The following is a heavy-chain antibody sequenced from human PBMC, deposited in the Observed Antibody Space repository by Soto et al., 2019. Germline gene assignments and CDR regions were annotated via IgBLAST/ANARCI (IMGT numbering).Heavy chain of an antibody. CDR3: ARKFPGGYYFDY. CDR1: GYTFTSYA. CDR2: INAGNGNT. V-gene: IGHV1-3*01. Sequence: ASVTVSCKASGYTFTSYAMRWVRQAPGQRLEWMGWINAGNGNTKYSQKFQGRVTITRDTSASTAYMELSRLSSDDTAVYYCARKFPGGYYFDYWGQGTLVTVSS. D-gene: IGHD3-10*01. J-gene: IGHJ4*02.